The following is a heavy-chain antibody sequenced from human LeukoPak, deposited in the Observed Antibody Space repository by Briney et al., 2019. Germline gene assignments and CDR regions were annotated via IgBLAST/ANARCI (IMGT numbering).Heavy chain of an antibody. V-gene: IGHV3-30-3*01. D-gene: IGHD5-18*01. CDR3: ARGMKKPVGDLTAMVALYFDY. Sequence: GRSLRLSCAASGFTFSSYAMHWVRQAPGKGLEWVAVISYDGSNKYYADSVKGRFTIFRDNSKNTLYLQMNSLRAEDTAVYYCARGMKKPVGDLTAMVALYFDYWGQGTLVTVSS. CDR2: ISYDGSNK. CDR1: GFTFSSYA. J-gene: IGHJ4*02.